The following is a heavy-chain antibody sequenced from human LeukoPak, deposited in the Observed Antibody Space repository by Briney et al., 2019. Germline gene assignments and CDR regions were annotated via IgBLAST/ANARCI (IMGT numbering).Heavy chain of an antibody. J-gene: IGHJ6*02. CDR1: GYTFTSYY. V-gene: IGHV1-46*01. CDR2: INPSGGST. Sequence: GASVKVSCKASGYTFTSYYMHWVRQAPGQGLEWMGIINPSGGSTSYAQKFQGRVTMTRDTSTSTVYMELSSLRSEDTAVYYCARDVRPPQLDYDILGYYGMDVWGQGTTVTVSS. CDR3: ARDVRPPQLDYDILGYYGMDV. D-gene: IGHD3-9*01.